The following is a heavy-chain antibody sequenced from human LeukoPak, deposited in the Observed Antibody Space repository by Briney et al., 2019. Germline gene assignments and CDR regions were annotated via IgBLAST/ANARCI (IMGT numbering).Heavy chain of an antibody. V-gene: IGHV3-21*01. Sequence: GGSLRLSCAASGFTFSSYSMNWVRQARGKGLEWVSSISSSSSYIYYADSVKGRFTISRDNAKNSLYLQMNSLRAEDTAVYYCAREEYSSGPGTSDYWGQGTLVTVSS. CDR2: ISSSSSYI. D-gene: IGHD6-19*01. CDR3: AREEYSSGPGTSDY. J-gene: IGHJ4*02. CDR1: GFTFSSYS.